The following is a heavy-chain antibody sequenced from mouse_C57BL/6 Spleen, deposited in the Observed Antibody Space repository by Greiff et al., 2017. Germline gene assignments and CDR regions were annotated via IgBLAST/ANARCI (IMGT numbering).Heavy chain of an antibody. CDR2: IYPGDGDT. V-gene: IGHV1-80*01. J-gene: IGHJ4*01. CDR1: GYAFSSYW. Sequence: VQLQQSGAELVKPGASVKISCKASGYAFSSYWMNWVKQRPGKGLEWIGQIYPGDGDTNYNGKFKGKATLTADKYSSTAYMQLSSLTSEYSAVYFCASHGNYGYARDYWGQGTSVTVSS. D-gene: IGHD2-1*01. CDR3: ASHGNYGYARDY.